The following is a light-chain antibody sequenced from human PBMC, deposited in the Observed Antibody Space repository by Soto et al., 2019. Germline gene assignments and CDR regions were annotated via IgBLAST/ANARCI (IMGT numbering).Light chain of an antibody. Sequence: DIQMTQSPSSLSASVGDRVTITCRASQGIANYLAWYQHKPGKVPNLLIYAASTLQSGVPSRFSGGGSGTDFTVTISSLLPEDVATYYCQKYNSSPRTFGQGTKVEIK. CDR2: AAS. CDR3: QKYNSSPRT. CDR1: QGIANY. V-gene: IGKV1-27*01. J-gene: IGKJ1*01.